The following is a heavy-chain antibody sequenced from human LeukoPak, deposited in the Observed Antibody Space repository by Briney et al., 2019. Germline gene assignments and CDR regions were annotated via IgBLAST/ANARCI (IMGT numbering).Heavy chain of an antibody. CDR1: GYTFTGYY. D-gene: IGHD6-13*01. Sequence: ASVKVSCKASGYTFTGYYMHWVRQAPGPGLEWKGCINPNSGGTNYAQKFQGRVTMTRDTSISTAYMELSRLRSDDTAVYYCARTHQQLDSNWFDPRGQGTLVTVSS. J-gene: IGHJ5*02. V-gene: IGHV1-2*02. CDR3: ARTHQQLDSNWFDP. CDR2: INPNSGGT.